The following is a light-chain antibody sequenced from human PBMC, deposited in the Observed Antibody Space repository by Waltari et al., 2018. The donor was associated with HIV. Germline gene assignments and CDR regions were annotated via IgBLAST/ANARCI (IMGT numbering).Light chain of an antibody. Sequence: QSVLTQPPSVSAAPGQKVSISCAGGSTNIADNYVSWYKRLPGAGPKPLTYAYEGRPSGTPCRFSASNSGTSATLVITGVQTEDEGDYFCATWAPSLDGVVFGGGTTLSVL. CDR1: STNIADNY. V-gene: IGLV1-51*01. CDR3: ATWAPSLDGVV. CDR2: AYE. J-gene: IGLJ3*02.